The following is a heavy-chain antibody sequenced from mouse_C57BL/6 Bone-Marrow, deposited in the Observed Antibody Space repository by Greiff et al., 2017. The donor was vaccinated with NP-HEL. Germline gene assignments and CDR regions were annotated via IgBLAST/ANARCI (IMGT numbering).Heavy chain of an antibody. CDR3: ARRGRVVATGPYYYAMDY. CDR2: INPNDGGT. D-gene: IGHD1-1*01. CDR1: GYTFTDYN. Sequence: EVQLQQPGPELVKPGASVKMSCKASGYTFTDYNMHWVKQSPGKSLEWIGYINPNDGGTSYNQKFKGKATLTVNKSSSTAYMEIRSLTSEDSAVYYCARRGRVVATGPYYYAMDYWGQGTSVTVSS. J-gene: IGHJ4*01. V-gene: IGHV1-22*01.